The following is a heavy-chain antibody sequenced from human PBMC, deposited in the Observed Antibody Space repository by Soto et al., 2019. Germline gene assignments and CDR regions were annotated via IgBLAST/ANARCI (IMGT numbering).Heavy chain of an antibody. J-gene: IGHJ1*01. V-gene: IGHV1-46*03. CDR2: INPSGGST. Sequence: GASVKVSCKASGYTFTSYYMHWVRQAPGQGLEWMGIINPSGGSTSYAQKFQGRVTMTRDTSTSTVYMELSSLRSEDTAVYYCARGTVGCSGGSCYSAEYFQHWGQGTRVTVSS. D-gene: IGHD2-15*01. CDR1: GYTFTSYY. CDR3: ARGTVGCSGGSCYSAEYFQH.